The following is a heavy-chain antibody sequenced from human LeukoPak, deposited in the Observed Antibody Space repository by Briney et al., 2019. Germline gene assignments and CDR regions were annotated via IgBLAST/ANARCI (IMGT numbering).Heavy chain of an antibody. Sequence: QPGGSLRLSCAASGFTFSSYWMSWVRQAPGKGLEWVANIKKDGSEKYYVDSVKGRFTISRDNAKDSLFLQMSSLRVEDTAIYYCVKVAKYYYGSETFYFFEHWGQGTPVTAS. J-gene: IGHJ4*02. CDR2: IKKDGSEK. CDR1: GFTFSSYW. CDR3: VKVAKYYYGSETFYFFEH. V-gene: IGHV3-7*01. D-gene: IGHD3-10*01.